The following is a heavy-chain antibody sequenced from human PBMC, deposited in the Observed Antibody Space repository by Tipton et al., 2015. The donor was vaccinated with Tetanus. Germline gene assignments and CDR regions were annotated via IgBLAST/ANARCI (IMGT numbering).Heavy chain of an antibody. CDR3: ARDGSLGRAYYFDY. CDR1: GFRFDLYG. J-gene: IGHJ4*02. CDR2: IDWNGGST. D-gene: IGHD2-15*01. Sequence: SLRLSCAASGFRFDLYGMSWVRQTPGKGLEWVSAIDWNGGSTGYADSVKGRFTIFRDTSKSTLYLRMNSLRVEDTAVYFCARDGSLGRAYYFDYWGRGTLVTVSS. V-gene: IGHV3-20*04.